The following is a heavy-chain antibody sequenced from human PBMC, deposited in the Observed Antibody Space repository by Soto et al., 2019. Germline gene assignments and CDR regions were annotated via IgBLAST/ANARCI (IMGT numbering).Heavy chain of an antibody. Sequence: EVQLLESGGGLVQPGGSLRLSCAASGFTFSSYAMSWVRQAPGKGLEWVSAISGSGGSTYYADSVKGRFTISRDNSKNPLDLQMNRLGAEETAGYYWAKAGDRRSWYSYYWGQGTLVTVSS. J-gene: IGHJ4*02. D-gene: IGHD6-13*01. CDR2: ISGSGGST. CDR1: GFTFSSYA. CDR3: AKAGDRRSWYSYY. V-gene: IGHV3-23*01.